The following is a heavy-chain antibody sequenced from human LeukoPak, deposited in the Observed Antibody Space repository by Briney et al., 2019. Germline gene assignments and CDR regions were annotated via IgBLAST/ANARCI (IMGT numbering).Heavy chain of an antibody. CDR3: ATDSPGYSSGWYTF. CDR1: GCTLTELS. V-gene: IGHV1-24*01. J-gene: IGHJ4*02. D-gene: IGHD6-19*01. CDR2: FDPEDGET. Sequence: ASVKVSCKVSGCTLTELSMHWVRRAPGKGLEWMGGFDPEDGETIYAQKFQGRVTMTEDTSTDTAYMELSSLRSEDTAVYYCATDSPGYSSGWYTFWGQGTLVTVSS.